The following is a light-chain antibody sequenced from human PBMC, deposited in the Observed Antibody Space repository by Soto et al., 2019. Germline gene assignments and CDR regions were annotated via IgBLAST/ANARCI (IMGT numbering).Light chain of an antibody. CDR1: QGISSW. V-gene: IGKV1-12*01. CDR2: AAS. CDR3: QQSYSSPPT. J-gene: IGKJ1*01. Sequence: DIKMNQSPSSVSASVGDRVTITCRASQGISSWLAWYQQKPGKAPKLLIYAASSLQSGVPSRFSGSRSGPDFTLTISSLQPEDFATYYCQQSYSSPPTFGQGSMVDIK.